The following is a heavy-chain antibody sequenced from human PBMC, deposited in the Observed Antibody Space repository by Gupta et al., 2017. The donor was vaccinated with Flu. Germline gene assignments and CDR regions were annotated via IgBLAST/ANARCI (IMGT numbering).Heavy chain of an antibody. CDR1: GYTFTSYG. Sequence: QVQLVQSGAEVKKPGASVKVSCKASGYTFTSYGISWVRQAPGQGLEWMGWISAYNGNTNYAQKLQGRVTMTTDTSTSTAYMELRSLRSDDTAVYYCARDAPDFLYNWNGPMVDPNYYYYGMDVWGQGTTVTVSS. J-gene: IGHJ6*02. V-gene: IGHV1-18*01. CDR3: ARDAPDFLYNWNGPMVDPNYYYYGMDV. D-gene: IGHD1-1*01. CDR2: ISAYNGNT.